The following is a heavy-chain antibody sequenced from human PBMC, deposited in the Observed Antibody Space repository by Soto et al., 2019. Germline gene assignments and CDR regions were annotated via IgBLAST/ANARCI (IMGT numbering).Heavy chain of an antibody. V-gene: IGHV4-34*01. D-gene: IGHD5-18*01. CDR2: INHSGST. Sequence: SETLSLTCAVYGGSFSGYYWSWIRQPPGKGLEWIGEINHSGSTNYNPSVKSRVTISVDTSKNQFSLKLSSVTAADTAVYYCARLDIGDTATSMDVWGQGTTVTVSS. J-gene: IGHJ6*02. CDR3: ARLDIGDTATSMDV. CDR1: GGSFSGYY.